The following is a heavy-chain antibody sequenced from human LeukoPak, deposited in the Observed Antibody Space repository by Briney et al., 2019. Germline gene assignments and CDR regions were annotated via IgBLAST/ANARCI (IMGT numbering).Heavy chain of an antibody. D-gene: IGHD3-16*02. CDR1: GGSFSGYY. V-gene: IGHV4-34*01. J-gene: IGHJ4*02. CDR2: INHSGST. CDR3: ARVPYDYVWGSYPTRPGIIDY. Sequence: SETLSLTCAVYGGSFSGYYWGWIRQPPGKGLEWIGEINHSGSTNYNPFLKSRVTISVDTSKNQFSLKLSSVTAADTAVYYCARVPYDYVWGSYPTRPGIIDYWGQGTLVTVSS.